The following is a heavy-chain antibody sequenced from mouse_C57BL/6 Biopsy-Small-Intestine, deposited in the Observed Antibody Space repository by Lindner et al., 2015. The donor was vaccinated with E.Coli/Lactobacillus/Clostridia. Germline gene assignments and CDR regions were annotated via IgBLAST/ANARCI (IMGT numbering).Heavy chain of an antibody. V-gene: IGHV1-31*01. D-gene: IGHD2-2*01. CDR3: AVGLPQRDYAMDY. CDR2: IYPYNGVS. Sequence: VQLQESGPELVKPGASVKISCKASGYSFTGHYMHWVKQSHGNILDWIGYIYPYNGVSSYNQKFKGKATLTVDKSSSTAYMELRSLTSEDSAVYYCAVGLPQRDYAMDYWGQGTSVTVSS. J-gene: IGHJ4*01. CDR1: GYSFTGHY.